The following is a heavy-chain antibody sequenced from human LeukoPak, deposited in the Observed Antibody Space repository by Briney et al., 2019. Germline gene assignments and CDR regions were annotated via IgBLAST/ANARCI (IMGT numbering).Heavy chain of an antibody. CDR3: ARVAQQSWVDY. V-gene: IGHV3-11*04. CDR2: IGSSGNNI. CDR1: GFTFSDYY. D-gene: IGHD1-1*01. J-gene: IGHJ4*02. Sequence: SGGSLRLSCAASGFTFSDYYMSWIRQAPGKGLEWVSYIGSSGNNIYYADSVEGRFTISRDNAKNSLCLQMNSLRAEDTAVYYCARVAQQSWVDYWGQGTLVTVSS.